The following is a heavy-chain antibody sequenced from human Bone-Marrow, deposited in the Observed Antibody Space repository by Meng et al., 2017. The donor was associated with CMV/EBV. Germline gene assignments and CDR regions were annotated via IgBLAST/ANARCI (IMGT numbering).Heavy chain of an antibody. D-gene: IGHD3-9*01. CDR1: GFTFSSYG. J-gene: IGHJ4*02. Sequence: GGSLRLSCAASGFTFSSYGMHWVRQAPGKGLEWVAFIRYDGSNKYYADSVKGRFTISRDNSKNTLYLQMNSLRAEDTAVYYCAKDRYLANYFDYWGQGPLVTVSA. V-gene: IGHV3-30*02. CDR2: IRYDGSNK. CDR3: AKDRYLANYFDY.